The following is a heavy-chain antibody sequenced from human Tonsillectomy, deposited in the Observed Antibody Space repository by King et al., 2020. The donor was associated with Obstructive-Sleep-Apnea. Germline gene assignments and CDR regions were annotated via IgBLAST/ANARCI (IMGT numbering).Heavy chain of an antibody. CDR3: ARGTYYYDSSEDY. V-gene: IGHV3-7*03. Sequence: VQLVESGGGLVQPGGSLRLSCAASGFTFSSYWMSWVRQAPGKGLEWVANIKEDGSEKYYVDSVKGRFTISRDNAKNSLYLQMNSLRAEATAVYYCARGTYYYDSSEDYWGQGTLVTVSS. J-gene: IGHJ4*02. D-gene: IGHD3-22*01. CDR2: IKEDGSEK. CDR1: GFTFSSYW.